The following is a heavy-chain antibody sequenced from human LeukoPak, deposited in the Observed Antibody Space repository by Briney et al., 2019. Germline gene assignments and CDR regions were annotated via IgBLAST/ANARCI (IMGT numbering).Heavy chain of an antibody. J-gene: IGHJ4*02. V-gene: IGHV2-5*02. CDR2: IYWDDDK. Sequence: SGPTLVNPTQTLTLTCTFSGFSLNTSGVGVGWIRQPPGKALEWLALIYWDDDKRYSPSLKTRLTITKDTSKNQVVLTMTNMDPVDTATYYCAHSRRWLHNPRMGDFDYWGQGTLVTVSS. CDR1: GFSLNTSGVG. D-gene: IGHD5-24*01. CDR3: AHSRRWLHNPRMGDFDY.